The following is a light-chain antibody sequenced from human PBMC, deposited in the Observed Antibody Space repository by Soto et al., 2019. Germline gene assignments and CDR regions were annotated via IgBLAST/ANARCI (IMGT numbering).Light chain of an antibody. CDR3: QQYHHWPVT. CDR1: QTVTSGY. Sequence: EIVLTQSPDTLSLSPGERATLSCRASQTVTSGYLAWYQQKPGQAPRLLTYGVSTGATGIPDRFSGSGSGTDFTLTIDSLQSEDVAVYYCQQYHHWPVTFGGGTKVDIK. J-gene: IGKJ4*01. V-gene: IGKV3-20*01. CDR2: GVS.